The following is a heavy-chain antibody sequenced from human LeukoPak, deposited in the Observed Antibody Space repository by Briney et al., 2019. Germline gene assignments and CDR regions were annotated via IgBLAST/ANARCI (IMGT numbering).Heavy chain of an antibody. V-gene: IGHV1-8*01. CDR1: GYTVTSYD. CDR2: VNPNSGNT. Sequence: ASVTVSCKISGYTVTSYDLNWVRQATGQGLEWMGWVNPNSGNTGYAQKFQGRVTMTMDPSISTAYMELSSLRSEDTAVYYCARRSDDYDSSAYYHWGQGTLVTVSS. D-gene: IGHD3-22*01. J-gene: IGHJ4*02. CDR3: ARRSDDYDSSAYYH.